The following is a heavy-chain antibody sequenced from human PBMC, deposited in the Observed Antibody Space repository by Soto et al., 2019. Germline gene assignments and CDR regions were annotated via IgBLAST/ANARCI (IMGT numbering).Heavy chain of an antibody. CDR2: ISVSGGST. Sequence: PGGSLRLSCAASGFTFNSYGMSWVRQAPGKGLEWVSGISVSGGSTYYADSVRGRFTISRDNSKNTLYLQMNSLRAEDTAVYYCARSLGCCDYWGQGTMVTVSS. CDR1: GFTFNSYG. J-gene: IGHJ4*02. V-gene: IGHV3-23*01. D-gene: IGHD3-10*01. CDR3: ARSLGCCDY.